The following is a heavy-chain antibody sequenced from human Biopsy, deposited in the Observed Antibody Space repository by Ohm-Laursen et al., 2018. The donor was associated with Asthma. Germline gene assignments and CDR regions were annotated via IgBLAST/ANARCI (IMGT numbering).Heavy chain of an antibody. CDR1: GGSINIGDYY. V-gene: IGHV4-31*03. D-gene: IGHD4-17*01. Sequence: TLSLTCTVSGGSINIGDYYWSWIRQHPVKGLEWIGHIYYNGSTYYNPSLKSRVSISLDTSKNQFSLSLTSATAADTAVYYCARTTYGHDGFDPWGQGTLVTVSS. CDR3: ARTTYGHDGFDP. CDR2: IYYNGST. J-gene: IGHJ5*02.